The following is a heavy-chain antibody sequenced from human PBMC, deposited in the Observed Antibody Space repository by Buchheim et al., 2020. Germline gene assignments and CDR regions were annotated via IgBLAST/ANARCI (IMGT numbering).Heavy chain of an antibody. D-gene: IGHD3-22*01. CDR3: AKAARPYDSSGYRWFALEF. CDR1: GFTFSSYG. V-gene: IGHV3-30*18. CDR2: ISYNDGNNK. Sequence: QVQLVESGGGVIQPGTSLRLSCAASGFTFSSYGMHWVRQAPGKGLEWVAVISYNDGNNKYYADSVKGRFTIYRDNSMSTLSREMNTLRAEDTAVYYCAKAARPYDSSGYRWFALEFWGQGTL. J-gene: IGHJ4*02.